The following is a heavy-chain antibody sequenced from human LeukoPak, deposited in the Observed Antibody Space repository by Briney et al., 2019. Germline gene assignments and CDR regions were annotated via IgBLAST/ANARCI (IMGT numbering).Heavy chain of an antibody. J-gene: IGHJ6*04. Sequence: GGSLRLSCAASGFDFNNYNMNWVRQAPGKGLEWVSSITSSGTYIYYADSVKGRFTISRDNAKNSLYLQMNSLRAEDTAVYYCAELGITMIGGVWGKGTTVTISS. D-gene: IGHD3-10*02. CDR2: ITSSGTYI. CDR3: AELGITMIGGV. V-gene: IGHV3-21*01. CDR1: GFDFNNYN.